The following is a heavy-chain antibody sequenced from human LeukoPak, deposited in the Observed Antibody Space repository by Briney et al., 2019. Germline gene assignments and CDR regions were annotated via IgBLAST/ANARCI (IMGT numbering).Heavy chain of an antibody. V-gene: IGHV3-7*01. J-gene: IGHJ5*02. D-gene: IGHD6-19*01. CDR2: INLHGSEK. Sequence: PGGPLRLSCAASGFTFSDYWMSWVRQAPGKGLEWVANINLHGSEKRYGDSVKGRFTISRDNAKNSLYLQMNSLRPEDTAIYYCAREGGSGWYSGWFDPWGQGTLVTVSS. CDR1: GFTFSDYW. CDR3: AREGGSGWYSGWFDP.